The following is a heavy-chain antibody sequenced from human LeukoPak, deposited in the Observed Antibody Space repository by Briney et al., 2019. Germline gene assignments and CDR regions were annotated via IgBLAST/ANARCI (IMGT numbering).Heavy chain of an antibody. CDR2: IYYSGST. Sequence: SETLSLTCTVSGGSISSYYWSWIRQPPGKGLEWIGYIYYSGSTNYNPSLKSRVTISVDTPKNQFSLKLSSVTAADTAVYYCARDSLAGNVDYWGQGTLVTVSS. J-gene: IGHJ4*02. V-gene: IGHV4-59*01. D-gene: IGHD1-14*01. CDR3: ARDSLAGNVDY. CDR1: GGSISSYY.